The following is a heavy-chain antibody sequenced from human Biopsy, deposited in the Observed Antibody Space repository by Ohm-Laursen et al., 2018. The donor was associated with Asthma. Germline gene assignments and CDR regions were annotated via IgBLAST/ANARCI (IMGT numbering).Heavy chain of an antibody. CDR1: GFSFDDCA. CDR2: ISWNSGNI. V-gene: IGHV3-9*01. Sequence: SLRLSCAASGFSFDDCAIHWVRQAPGKGLEWVSSISWNSGNIDYADSVKGRFTISRDNAKNSLYLQMQSLRPEDTAFYYCAKSADYYDSTDYLDFWGRGTLVTVSS. J-gene: IGHJ4*01. D-gene: IGHD3-22*01. CDR3: AKSADYYDSTDYLDF.